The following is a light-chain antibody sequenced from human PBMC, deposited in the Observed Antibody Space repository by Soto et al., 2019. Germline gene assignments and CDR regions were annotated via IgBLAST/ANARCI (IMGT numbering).Light chain of an antibody. CDR1: SSNIGAGHD. J-gene: IGLJ1*01. CDR2: ENS. Sequence: QSVLTQPPSVSGAPGQRITISCTGSSSNIGAGHDVHWYQQLPGTAPKLLIYENSNRPSGVPGRFSGSKSGTSASLAITGLQAEDEVDYYCQSYDSSLSAFVFGTGTSSPS. CDR3: QSYDSSLSAFV. V-gene: IGLV1-40*01.